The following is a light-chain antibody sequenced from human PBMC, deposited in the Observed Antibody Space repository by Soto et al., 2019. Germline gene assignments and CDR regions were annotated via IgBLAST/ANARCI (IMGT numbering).Light chain of an antibody. CDR3: QQRSNWPLT. J-gene: IGKJ4*01. V-gene: IGKV3-11*01. Sequence: DIVLTQAPATLCLSPGERATLSCRASQSVSSYLAWYQQKPGQAPRLLIYDASNRATGIPARFSGSGSGTDFTLTISSLEPEDFAVYYCQQRSNWPLTFGGGTKVDIK. CDR2: DAS. CDR1: QSVSSY.